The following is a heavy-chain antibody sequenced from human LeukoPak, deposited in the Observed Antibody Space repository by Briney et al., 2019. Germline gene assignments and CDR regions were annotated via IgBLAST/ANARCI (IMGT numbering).Heavy chain of an antibody. V-gene: IGHV3-23*01. J-gene: IGHJ4*02. CDR2: ISGSGGSP. CDR1: GFTFSSYG. Sequence: GGTLRLSCAASGFTFSSYGMSWVRQAPGKGLEWVSAISGSGGSPYYADSVKGRFTLSRDKSKNTLYLQMNSLRAEDTAVYYCAKNTGIMITFGGVIVDDWGQGTLVTVSS. D-gene: IGHD3-16*02. CDR3: AKNTGIMITFGGVIVDD.